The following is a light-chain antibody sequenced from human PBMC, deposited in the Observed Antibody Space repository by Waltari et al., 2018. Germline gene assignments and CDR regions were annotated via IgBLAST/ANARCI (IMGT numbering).Light chain of an antibody. V-gene: IGLV3-21*04. J-gene: IGLJ2*01. CDR1: NIETKG. Sequence: YVLTQPPSVSVAPGETASLTCGGRNIETKGVHWYQQKAGQAPVLVIYYDSDRPSGIPERCAGSNSGNTATLTISRVEAGDEADYYCQVWDSSSASVVFGDGSRLTVL. CDR3: QVWDSSSASVV. CDR2: YDS.